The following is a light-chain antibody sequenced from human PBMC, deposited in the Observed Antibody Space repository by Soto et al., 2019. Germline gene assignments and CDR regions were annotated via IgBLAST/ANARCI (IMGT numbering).Light chain of an antibody. CDR1: QSISSY. CDR2: AAS. V-gene: IGKV1-39*01. J-gene: IGKJ5*01. CDR3: QQNYSPPPIT. Sequence: DIQMTQSPSSLSASVRDRVTITCRASQSISSYLNWYQQKPGKAPKLLIYAASSLQSGVPSRFSGSGSGTDFTLTVSSLQPEDFATYFCQQNYSPPPITFGQGTRLEIK.